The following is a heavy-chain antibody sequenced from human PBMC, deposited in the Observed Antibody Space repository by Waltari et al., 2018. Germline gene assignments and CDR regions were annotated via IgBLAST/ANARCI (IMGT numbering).Heavy chain of an antibody. CDR2: VSPNTGDT. D-gene: IGHD2-8*01. J-gene: IGHJ4*02. CDR3: ARIMTSNTDY. V-gene: IGHV1-18*01. Sequence: VQLVHSGAECKNPGPPGKVPGRPPVYTFTNYGINWVRQAPGQGLEWMGWVSPNTGDTQFAQKFQDRVTMTTDTPASTAYMELGSLRSDDTAVYYCARIMTSNTDYWGQGTLVTVSS. CDR1: VYTFTNYG.